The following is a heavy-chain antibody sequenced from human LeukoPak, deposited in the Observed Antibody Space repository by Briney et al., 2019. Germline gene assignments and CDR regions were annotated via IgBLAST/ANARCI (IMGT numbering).Heavy chain of an antibody. D-gene: IGHD3-22*01. CDR2: ISGYNGNT. CDR3: ASTYYYDSSGYYPLDAFDI. V-gene: IGHV1-18*01. Sequence: GASVKVSCKASGYSFPNHGVSWVRQAPGQGLEWMGWISGYNGNTNYAQKLQGRVTMTTDTSTSTAYMELRSLRSDDTAVYYCASTYYYDSSGYYPLDAFDIWGQGTMVTVSS. J-gene: IGHJ3*02. CDR1: GYSFPNHG.